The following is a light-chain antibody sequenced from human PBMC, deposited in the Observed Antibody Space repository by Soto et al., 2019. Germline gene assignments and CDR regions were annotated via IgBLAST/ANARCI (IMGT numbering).Light chain of an antibody. CDR2: GAS. Sequence: EIVMTQSPATLSVSPGERAALSGSAGQSVSSNLAWYQQKPGQAPRLLIYGASTRATGIPARFSGSGSGTEFTLTISSLQSEDFAVYYCQQYNNWPPSITFGQGTRLEI. J-gene: IGKJ5*01. CDR1: QSVSSN. V-gene: IGKV3-15*01. CDR3: QQYNNWPPSIT.